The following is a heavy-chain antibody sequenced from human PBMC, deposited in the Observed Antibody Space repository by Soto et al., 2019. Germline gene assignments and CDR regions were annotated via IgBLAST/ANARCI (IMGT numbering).Heavy chain of an antibody. CDR2: ISGSGGST. J-gene: IGHJ4*02. V-gene: IGHV3-23*01. D-gene: IGHD3-9*01. CDR3: ARYYYDILTGYTAAGNYFDY. Sequence: PGGSLRLSCAASGFTFSSYAMSWVRQAPGKGLEWVSAISGSGGSTYYADSVKGRFTISRDNSKNTLYLQMNSLRAEDTAVYYCARYYYDILTGYTAAGNYFDYWGQGTLVTAPQ. CDR1: GFTFSSYA.